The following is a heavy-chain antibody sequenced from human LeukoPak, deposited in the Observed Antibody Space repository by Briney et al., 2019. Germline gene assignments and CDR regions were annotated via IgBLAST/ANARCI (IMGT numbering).Heavy chain of an antibody. J-gene: IGHJ4*02. CDR1: GFTFRNYG. D-gene: IGHD6-6*01. Sequence: GGSLRLSCAASGFTFRNYGMNWVRQAPGKGLEWVSYISSTSSNIAYADSVKGRVTISRDNDRNSLYLQINSLRVEDTSVYYCARGGAARPDYWGQGTLVTVSS. CDR2: ISSTSSNI. V-gene: IGHV3-48*04. CDR3: ARGGAARPDY.